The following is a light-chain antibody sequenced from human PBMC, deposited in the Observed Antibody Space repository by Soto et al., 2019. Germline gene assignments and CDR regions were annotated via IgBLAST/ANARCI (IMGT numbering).Light chain of an antibody. V-gene: IGKV4-1*01. CDR2: WAS. CDR3: QHYVTWPLT. CDR1: QSVLYSSNNKNY. J-gene: IGKJ4*01. Sequence: DIVMTQSPDSLAVSLGERATINCKSSQSVLYSSNNKNYLAWYQQKPGQPPKLLIYWASTRESGVPDRFSGSGSGAEFTLTISSLQSEDFAVYYCQHYVTWPLTFGGGTKVESK.